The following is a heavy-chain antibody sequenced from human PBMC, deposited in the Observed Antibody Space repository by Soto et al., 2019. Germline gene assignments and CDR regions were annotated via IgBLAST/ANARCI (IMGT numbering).Heavy chain of an antibody. CDR2: IWSDASRE. CDR3: AGEPRGGAYDMDV. Sequence: QVQLVESGGGVVQPGTSLRLSCAASRLTFSTYDMHWVRQAPGKGLEWVALIWSDASREFYADSVKGRFSISRDNSKYTLILQMNGLRVEDTAVYYCAGEPRGGAYDMDVWGQGTTVTVSS. CDR1: RLTFSTYD. V-gene: IGHV3-33*01. J-gene: IGHJ6*02. D-gene: IGHD3-16*01.